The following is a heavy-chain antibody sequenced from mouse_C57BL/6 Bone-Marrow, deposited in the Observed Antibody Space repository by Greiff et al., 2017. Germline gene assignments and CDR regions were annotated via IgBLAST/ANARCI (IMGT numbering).Heavy chain of an antibody. CDR1: GYTFTSYW. CDR2: INPSNGGT. CDR3: AIEGNGSPYYFDY. V-gene: IGHV1-53*01. D-gene: IGHD1-1*01. Sequence: VQLQQPGTELVKPGASVKLSCKASGYTFTSYWMHWVKQRPGQGLEWIGNINPSNGGTNYNEKFKSKATLTVDKSSSTAYMQLRSLTSEDSAVYYCAIEGNGSPYYFDYWGQGTTLTVSS. J-gene: IGHJ2*01.